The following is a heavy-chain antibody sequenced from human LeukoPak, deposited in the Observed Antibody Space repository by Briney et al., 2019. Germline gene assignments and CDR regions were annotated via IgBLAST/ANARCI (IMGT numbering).Heavy chain of an antibody. D-gene: IGHD3-16*01. CDR3: ARGWGHADY. CDR1: GGPISSGGYY. J-gene: IGHJ4*02. Sequence: PSQTLSLTCTVSGGPISSGGYYWSWLRQHPGKGLEWIGYIYYSGSTNYNPSLKSRVTISVDTSKNQFSLKLSSVTAADTAAYYCARGWGHADYWGQGTLVTVSS. V-gene: IGHV4-31*03. CDR2: IYYSGST.